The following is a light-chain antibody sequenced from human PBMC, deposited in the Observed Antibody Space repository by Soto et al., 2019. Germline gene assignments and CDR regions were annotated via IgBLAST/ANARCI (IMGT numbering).Light chain of an antibody. Sequence: DIQLTQSPSFLSASVGDRVTITCRASQGISSYLVWYQQKPGKAPKLLIYAASTLQSGVPSRFSGSGSGTEFTLTISSLQPEDFATYYCQQFNSYPLTFGGGAKVEIK. CDR2: AAS. CDR3: QQFNSYPLT. J-gene: IGKJ4*01. CDR1: QGISSY. V-gene: IGKV1-9*01.